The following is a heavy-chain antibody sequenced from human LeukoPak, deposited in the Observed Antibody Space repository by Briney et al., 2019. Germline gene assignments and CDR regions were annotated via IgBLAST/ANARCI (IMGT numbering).Heavy chain of an antibody. CDR1: GYTFTSYG. V-gene: IGHV1-18*01. D-gene: IGHD3-16*01. CDR3: ARPMLGGVTGCFDP. Sequence: GASVKVSCKASGYTFTSYGISWVRQAPGQGLEWMGWISAYNGNTNSAQKLQGRVTITKDTSASTAYMELSSLRSEDTAVYYCARPMLGGVTGCFDPWGQGTLVTVSS. CDR2: ISAYNGNT. J-gene: IGHJ5*02.